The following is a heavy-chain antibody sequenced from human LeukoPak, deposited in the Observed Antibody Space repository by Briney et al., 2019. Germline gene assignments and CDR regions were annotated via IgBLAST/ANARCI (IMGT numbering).Heavy chain of an antibody. J-gene: IGHJ4*02. D-gene: IGHD3-9*01. V-gene: IGHV3-15*01. CDR3: TTAPTYYDILTDDY. Sequence: GGSLRLSCAASGFTLSNAWMSWVRQAPGKGLEWVGRIKSKTDGGTTDYAAPVKGRFTNSRDDSKNTLCLQMNSLKTEDTAVYYCTTAPTYYDILTDDYWGQGTLVTVSS. CDR2: IKSKTDGGTT. CDR1: GFTLSNAW.